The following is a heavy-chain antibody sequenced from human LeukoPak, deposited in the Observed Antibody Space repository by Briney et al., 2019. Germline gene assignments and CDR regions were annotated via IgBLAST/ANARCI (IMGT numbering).Heavy chain of an antibody. CDR2: VYYSGST. CDR3: ARTLRNWNYVGD. J-gene: IGHJ4*02. CDR1: GGSISSSSYY. D-gene: IGHD1-7*01. Sequence: PSETLSLTCTVSGGSISSSSYYWGWIRQSPGKGLEWIGYVYYSGSTYYNPSLKSRVTISMDTSKNQCSLKLSSVTAADTAVYYCARTLRNWNYVGDWGQGALVTVSS. V-gene: IGHV4-39*01.